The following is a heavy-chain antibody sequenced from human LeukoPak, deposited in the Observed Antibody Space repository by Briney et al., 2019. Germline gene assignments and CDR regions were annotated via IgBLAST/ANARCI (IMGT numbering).Heavy chain of an antibody. J-gene: IGHJ4*02. CDR1: GYTSTSYD. Sequence: ASVKLSCKASGYTSTSYDINWVRQATGQGLEWMGWMNPNSGNTGYAQKFQGRVTLTRNTSIRTAYLELSRLRSEDTAVYYCAREVSARGGGYWGQGTLVTVSS. CDR3: AREVSARGGGY. CDR2: MNPNSGNT. V-gene: IGHV1-8*01. D-gene: IGHD3-16*01.